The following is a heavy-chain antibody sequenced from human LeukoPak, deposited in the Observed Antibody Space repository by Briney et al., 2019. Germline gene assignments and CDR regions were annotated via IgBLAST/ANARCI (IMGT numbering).Heavy chain of an antibody. CDR2: INAGNGNT. CDR3: ARAVSSGWRAVDY. V-gene: IGHV1-3*03. J-gene: IGHJ4*02. CDR1: GYTFTSYA. Sequence: ASVKVSCKASGYTFTSYAMHWVRQAPGQRLEWMGWINAGNGNTKYSQEFQGRVTITRDTYASTAYMELSSLRSEDMAVYYCARAVSSGWRAVDYWGQGTLVTVSS. D-gene: IGHD6-19*01.